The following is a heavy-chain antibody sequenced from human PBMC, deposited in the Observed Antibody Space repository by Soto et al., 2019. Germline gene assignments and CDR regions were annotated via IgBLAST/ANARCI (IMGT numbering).Heavy chain of an antibody. Sequence: GGSLRLSCAASGFTFSSYAMSWVRQAPGKGLEWVSAISGSGGSTYYADSVKGRFTISRDNSKNTLYLQMNSLRAEDTAVYYCANRYCSGGSCYNDYWGQGTLVTVSS. CDR2: ISGSGGST. J-gene: IGHJ4*02. D-gene: IGHD2-15*01. CDR3: ANRYCSGGSCYNDY. CDR1: GFTFSSYA. V-gene: IGHV3-23*01.